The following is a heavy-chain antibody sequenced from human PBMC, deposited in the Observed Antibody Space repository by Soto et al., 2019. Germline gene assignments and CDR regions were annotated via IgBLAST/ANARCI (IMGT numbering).Heavy chain of an antibody. V-gene: IGHV1-69*01. Sequence: QVQLVQSGAEVKKPGSSVKVSCKASGDTFSSYVINWVRQAPGQGLEWMGGIIPMFGTANYAQKFKGRVTITSGESTSTVHMELSSLRSEDTAVYYCARVGPAHYYDSSGYYSPLDYWGQGTLVTVSS. J-gene: IGHJ4*02. CDR3: ARVGPAHYYDSSGYYSPLDY. D-gene: IGHD3-22*01. CDR2: IIPMFGTA. CDR1: GDTFSSYV.